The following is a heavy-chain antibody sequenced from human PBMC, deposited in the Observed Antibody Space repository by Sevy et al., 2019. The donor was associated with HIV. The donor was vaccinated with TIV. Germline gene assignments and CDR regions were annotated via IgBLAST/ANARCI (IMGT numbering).Heavy chain of an antibody. J-gene: IGHJ4*02. CDR2: IYYNGHI. CDR1: GGSITSLY. D-gene: IGHD1-26*01. CDR3: AGENAWGRCYS. V-gene: IGHV4-59*08. Sequence: SETLSLTCTVSGGSITSLYWNWIRQPPGKGLEWIANIYYNGHINYNPSLKLRVTLSLDTSKNQFALRLSSVTAADTAMYYCAGENAWGRCYSWGQGTLVTVSS.